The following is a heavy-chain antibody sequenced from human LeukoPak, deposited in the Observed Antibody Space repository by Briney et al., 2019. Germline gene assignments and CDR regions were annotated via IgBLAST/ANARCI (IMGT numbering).Heavy chain of an antibody. CDR1: GFTFSSYW. J-gene: IGHJ4*02. Sequence: GGSLRLSCAASGFTFSSYWMSWVRQAPGKGLEWVANIKQDGSEKYYVDSVKGRFTISRDNAKNPLYLQMNSLRAEDTAVYYCAKDANYGSGSYFDYWGQGTPVTVSS. D-gene: IGHD3-10*01. V-gene: IGHV3-7*01. CDR3: AKDANYGSGSYFDY. CDR2: IKQDGSEK.